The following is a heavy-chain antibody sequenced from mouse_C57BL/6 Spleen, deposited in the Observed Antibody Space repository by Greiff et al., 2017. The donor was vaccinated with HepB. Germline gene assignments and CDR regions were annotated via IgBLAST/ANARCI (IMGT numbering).Heavy chain of an antibody. D-gene: IGHD2-3*01. CDR1: GFTFSDYG. CDR2: ISSGSSTI. J-gene: IGHJ3*01. V-gene: IGHV5-17*01. CDR3: ARPDGYYGDAWFAY. Sequence: EVKVVESGGGLVKPGGSLKLSCAASGFTFSDYGMHWVRQAPEKGLEWVAYISSGSSTIYYADTVKGRFTISRYNAKNTLFLQMTSLRSEDTAMYYCARPDGYYGDAWFAYWGQGTLVTVSA.